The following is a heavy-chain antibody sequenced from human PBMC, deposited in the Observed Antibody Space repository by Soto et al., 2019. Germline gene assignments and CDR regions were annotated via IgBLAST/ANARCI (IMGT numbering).Heavy chain of an antibody. D-gene: IGHD3-10*01. CDR1: GGSISSSSYY. CDR2: IYYSGST. V-gene: IGHV4-39*01. Sequence: QLQLQESGPGLVKPSETLSLTCTVSGGSISSSSYYWGWIRQPPGKGLEWIGSIYYSGSTYYNPSLKSRVTRTVDTSKNQCSLKLSSVTAADTAVYYCASKGSVRGTAVDYWGQGTLVTVSS. CDR3: ASKGSVRGTAVDY. J-gene: IGHJ4*02.